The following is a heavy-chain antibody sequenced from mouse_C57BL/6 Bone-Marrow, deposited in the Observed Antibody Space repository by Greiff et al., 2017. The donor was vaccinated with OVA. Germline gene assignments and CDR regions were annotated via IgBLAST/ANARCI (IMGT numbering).Heavy chain of an antibody. V-gene: IGHV1-74*01. CDR1: GYTFTSYW. CDR3: AIGAYGRQNRDWFAY. D-gene: IGHD6-5*01. J-gene: IGHJ3*01. Sequence: QVQLQQPGAELVKPGASVKVSCKASGYTFTSYWMHWVKQRPGQGLEWIGRIHPSDSDTNYNQKFKGKATLTVDKSSSTAYMPLSSLTSEDSAVYYCAIGAYGRQNRDWFAYWGQGTLVTVSA. CDR2: IHPSDSDT.